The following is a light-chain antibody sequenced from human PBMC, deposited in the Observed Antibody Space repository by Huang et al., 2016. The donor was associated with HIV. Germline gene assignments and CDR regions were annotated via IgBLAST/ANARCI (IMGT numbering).Light chain of an antibody. V-gene: IGKV1-39*01. CDR2: ATS. J-gene: IGKJ2*01. CDR3: QQSDRTPRVYT. Sequence: DIQMTQSPSSLSASVGDRVTITCRASQSITTYLNWYQQKPGQAPKLLIYATSSLQTGVPARFSGSGSGTDCALTISSLQPEDFATYYCQQSDRTPRVYTFGQGTKLEIK. CDR1: QSITTY.